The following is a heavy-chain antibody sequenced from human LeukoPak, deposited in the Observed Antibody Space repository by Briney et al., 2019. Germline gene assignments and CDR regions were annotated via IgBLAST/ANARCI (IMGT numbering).Heavy chain of an antibody. D-gene: IGHD6-13*01. CDR1: GFTFSSYA. CDR3: ARAHPIAPLDY. Sequence: GGSLRLSCAASGFTFSSYAMHWVRQAPGKGLEWVAVISYDGSNKYYADSAKGRFTISRDNSKNTLYLQMNSLRAEDTAVYYCARAHPIAPLDYWGQGTLVTVSS. CDR2: ISYDGSNK. V-gene: IGHV3-30-3*01. J-gene: IGHJ4*02.